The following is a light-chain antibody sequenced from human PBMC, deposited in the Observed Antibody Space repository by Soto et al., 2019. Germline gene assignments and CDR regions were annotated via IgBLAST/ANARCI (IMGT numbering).Light chain of an antibody. CDR3: QQYDNWPRT. Sequence: EIVLTQSPVTLSLSPGERATVSCRASQSFSSSNLAWYQQKPGQAPRLLMYGASTRATGIPARFSGSGSGTEFTLTISSLRSEEFAVYYCQQYDNWPRTFGQGTKVDI. CDR2: GAS. CDR1: QSFSSSN. V-gene: IGKV3-15*01. J-gene: IGKJ1*01.